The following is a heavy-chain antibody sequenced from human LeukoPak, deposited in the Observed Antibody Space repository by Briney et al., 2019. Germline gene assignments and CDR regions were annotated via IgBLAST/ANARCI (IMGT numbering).Heavy chain of an antibody. CDR3: ARESNGDYSDN. J-gene: IGHJ4*02. CDR1: GGSISSYY. Sequence: SETLSLTCTVSGGSISSYYWSWIRQPPRKGLEWIGYIYSSGSTSYNPSLKRRVTMSIDTSRNQFSLKVKSVTAADTAVYYCARESNGDYSDNWGQGTLVTVSS. V-gene: IGHV4-59*01. D-gene: IGHD4-17*01. CDR2: IYSSGST.